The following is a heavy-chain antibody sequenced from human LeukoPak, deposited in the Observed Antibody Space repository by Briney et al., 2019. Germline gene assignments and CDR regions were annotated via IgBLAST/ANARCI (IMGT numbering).Heavy chain of an antibody. V-gene: IGHV3-23*01. Sequence: GGSLRLSCAASGFTFSDYALIWVRQAPGKGLEWISAIRGTGGTTYYADSVKGRCTISRDNSRNTVYLQMNSLRAEDTALYFCGKDPNGDYVGAFDFWGPGTMVTLSS. J-gene: IGHJ3*01. CDR2: IRGTGGTT. CDR1: GFTFSDYA. D-gene: IGHD4-17*01. CDR3: GKDPNGDYVGAFDF.